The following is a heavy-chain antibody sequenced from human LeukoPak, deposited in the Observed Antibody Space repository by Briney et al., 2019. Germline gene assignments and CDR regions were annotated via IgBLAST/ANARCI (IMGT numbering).Heavy chain of an antibody. CDR1: GGSISTSSSYY. V-gene: IGHV4-39*01. D-gene: IGHD5-18*01. J-gene: IGHJ4*02. Sequence: SETMSLTCTVAGGSISTSSSYYWGWIRQPPGKGLEWIGSIYYTGDTYYNSSLKSRVTISVDTSKNQFALKLTSVTAADTALYYCARLRGYTYGNPGYWGQGSLVTVSS. CDR3: ARLRGYTYGNPGY. CDR2: IYYTGDT.